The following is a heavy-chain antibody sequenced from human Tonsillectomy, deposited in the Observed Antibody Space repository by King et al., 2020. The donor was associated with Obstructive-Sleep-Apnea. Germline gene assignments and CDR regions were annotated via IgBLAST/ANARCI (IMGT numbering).Heavy chain of an antibody. D-gene: IGHD1/OR15-1a*01. J-gene: IGHJ4*02. CDR2: INYRGST. V-gene: IGHV4-39*07. CDR3: ARDLNSDAPNFDY. Sequence: QLQESGPGLVKPSETLSLTCTVSGGSISRSGLYWGWVRQPPWKGLEWIGSINYRGSTFYNPSLKPRVTMSVDTSKNQFSLRLSSVTAADTAVYYCARDLNSDAPNFDYWGQGTLATVSS. CDR1: GGSISRSGLY.